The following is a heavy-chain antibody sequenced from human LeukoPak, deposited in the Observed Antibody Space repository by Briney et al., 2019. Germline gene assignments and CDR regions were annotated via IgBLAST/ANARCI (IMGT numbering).Heavy chain of an antibody. CDR2: IRYDGSNK. CDR3: AKVTVPLVVITAGGFDY. CDR1: GFTFSSYG. J-gene: IGHJ4*02. Sequence: PGGSLKLSXAASGFTFSSYGMHWVRQAPGKGLERVTFIRYDGSNKYYADSVKGRFTISRDNSKNTLYLQMNSLRTEDTAVYYCAKVTVPLVVITAGGFDYWGQGTLVTVSS. V-gene: IGHV3-30*02. D-gene: IGHD3-22*01.